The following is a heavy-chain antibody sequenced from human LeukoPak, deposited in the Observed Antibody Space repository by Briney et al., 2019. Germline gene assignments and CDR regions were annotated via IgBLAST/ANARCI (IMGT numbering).Heavy chain of an antibody. V-gene: IGHV4-39*01. CDR3: ARRRYYDGSGYLE. CDR2: IYFSGRT. D-gene: IGHD3-22*01. J-gene: IGHJ1*01. Sequence: SETLSLTCSVSGDSVSRSDSYWDWIRQPPGKGLEWIGTIYFSGRTYYSPSLKSRVTMSVDPSNNRFSLNLRSVTAADTAVYYCARRRYYDGSGYLEWGQGTLLSVSS. CDR1: GDSVSRSDSY.